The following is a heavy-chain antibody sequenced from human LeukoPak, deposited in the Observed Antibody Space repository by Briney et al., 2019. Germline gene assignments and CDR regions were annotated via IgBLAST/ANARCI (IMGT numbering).Heavy chain of an antibody. V-gene: IGHV4-59*01. CDR1: GGAMKNSF. Sequence: TETLSLTCSVSGGAMKNSFWSWIRQPPGKGLEWIGYISDTGITNSNPSLKSRVTFSTDTSKDQFYLKLSSVTAADTALDLCARNRFQLSGAYWYDPWGRGTLVTVSS. CDR3: ARNRFQLSGAYWYDP. D-gene: IGHD2/OR15-2a*01. CDR2: ISDTGIT. J-gene: IGHJ5*02.